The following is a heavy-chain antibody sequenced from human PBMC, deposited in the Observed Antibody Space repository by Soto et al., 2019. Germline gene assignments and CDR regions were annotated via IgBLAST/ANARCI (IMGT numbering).Heavy chain of an antibody. CDR3: ARLGWGQELRNWYFDK. CDR1: GFTFSVHS. D-gene: IGHD1-26*01. CDR2: INSGSSTL. V-gene: IGHV3-48*02. Sequence: EVQLVESGGGLVQPGGSLRLSCAASGFTFSVHSMNWVRQAPGKGLEWVSYINSGSSTLYYADSVKGRFTISRDNAENSLFLQMNSLKDEDTAVYYCARLGWGQELRNWYFDKWGQGTLVTVSS. J-gene: IGHJ4*02.